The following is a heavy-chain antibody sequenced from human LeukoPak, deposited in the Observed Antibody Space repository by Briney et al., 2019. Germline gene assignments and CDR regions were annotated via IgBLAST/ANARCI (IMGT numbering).Heavy chain of an antibody. V-gene: IGHV4-31*11. Sequence: PSETLSLTCAVSGGSISSSNWWSWIRQHPGKGLEWIGYIYYSGSTYYNPSLKSRVTISVDTSKNQFSLKPSSVTAADTAVYYCARDRSGYSDYWGQGTLVTVSS. CDR3: ARDRSGYSDY. D-gene: IGHD3-3*01. CDR2: IYYSGST. CDR1: GGSISSSNW. J-gene: IGHJ4*02.